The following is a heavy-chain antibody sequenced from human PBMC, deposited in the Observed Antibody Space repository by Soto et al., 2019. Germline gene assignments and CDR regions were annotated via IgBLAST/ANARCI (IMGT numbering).Heavy chain of an antibody. Sequence: GASVKVSCKASGGTFSSYSISWVRQAPGQGLEWMGGIIPIFGTANYAQKFQGRVTITADESTSTAYMELSSLRSEDTAVYYCARDMEQQIAYYYYGMDVWGQGTTVTVSS. CDR1: GGTFSSYS. J-gene: IGHJ6*02. CDR3: ARDMEQQIAYYYYGMDV. CDR2: IIPIFGTA. V-gene: IGHV1-69*13. D-gene: IGHD6-13*01.